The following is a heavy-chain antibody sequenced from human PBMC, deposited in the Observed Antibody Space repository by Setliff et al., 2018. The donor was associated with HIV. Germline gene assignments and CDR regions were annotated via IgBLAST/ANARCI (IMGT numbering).Heavy chain of an antibody. CDR2: FYHSGST. J-gene: IGHJ4*02. CDR1: GYSISSGYY. CDR3: AKETRKAAAAVAVDD. V-gene: IGHV4-38-2*02. D-gene: IGHD6-25*01. Sequence: PSETLSLTCAVSGYSISSGYYWGWVRQPPEKGLEWIGSFYHSGSTYYNPSLKGRVTISVDTSKNQFSLKLSSVTAADTALYYCAKETRKAAAAVAVDDWGQGTLVTVSS.